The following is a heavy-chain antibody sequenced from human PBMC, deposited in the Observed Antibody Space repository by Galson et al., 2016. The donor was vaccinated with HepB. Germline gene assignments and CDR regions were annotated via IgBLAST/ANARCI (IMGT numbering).Heavy chain of an antibody. CDR3: ARAGGFLGWSPTIYYYGVDV. D-gene: IGHD3-3*01. Sequence: SLRLSCAASGFSFTSYWMSWVRQAPGKGLEWVANINQDGSEIYYVDSTKGRFTISRDNAKKSLYLQMNSLRVEDTAVYYCARAGGFLGWSPTIYYYGVDVWGHGTTVTVSS. J-gene: IGHJ6*02. V-gene: IGHV3-7*03. CDR2: INQDGSEI. CDR1: GFSFTSYW.